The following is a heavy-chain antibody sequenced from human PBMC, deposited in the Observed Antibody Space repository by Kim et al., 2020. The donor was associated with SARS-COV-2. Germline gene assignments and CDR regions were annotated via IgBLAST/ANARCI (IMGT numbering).Heavy chain of an antibody. CDR2: IYYSGST. CDR3: ARIRLSSTLNYYGSGRPMGYYGMDV. D-gene: IGHD3-10*01. J-gene: IGHJ6*02. V-gene: IGHV4-31*03. Sequence: SETLSLTCTVSGGSISSGGYYWSWIRQHPGKGLEWIGYIYYSGSTYYNPSLKSRVTISVDTSKNQFSLKLSSVTAADTAVYYCARIRLSSTLNYYGSGRPMGYYGMDVWGQGTTVTVSS. CDR1: GGSISSGGYY.